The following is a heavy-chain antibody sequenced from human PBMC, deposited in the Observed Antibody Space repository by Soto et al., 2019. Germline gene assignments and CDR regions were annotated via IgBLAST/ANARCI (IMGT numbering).Heavy chain of an antibody. CDR2: IYHSGST. D-gene: IGHD4-17*01. CDR3: ARTRGDYGDLDY. V-gene: IGHV4-4*02. J-gene: IGHJ4*02. Sequence: SETMSLTCGVASGSISSSNWWRWVRQPPGKGLEWIGEIYHSGSTNYNPSLKSRVTISVDKPKNQFSLKLSSVTAADTAVYYCARTRGDYGDLDYWGQGTLVTVSS. CDR1: SGSISSSNW.